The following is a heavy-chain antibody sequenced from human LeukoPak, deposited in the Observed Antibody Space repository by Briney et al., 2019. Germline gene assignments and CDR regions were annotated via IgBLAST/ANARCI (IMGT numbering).Heavy chain of an antibody. J-gene: IGHJ4*02. CDR1: GFTFSSCA. V-gene: IGHV3-30-3*01. CDR2: ISYDGNTK. D-gene: IGHD1-26*01. Sequence: PGGSLRLSCAASGFTFSSCAMSWVRQAPGKGLEWVAAISYDGNTKYYADSVKGRFIISRDNSKNTLYLQMNSLRAEDTAVYYCARDAAEHYFDYWGQGTLVTVSS. CDR3: ARDAAEHYFDY.